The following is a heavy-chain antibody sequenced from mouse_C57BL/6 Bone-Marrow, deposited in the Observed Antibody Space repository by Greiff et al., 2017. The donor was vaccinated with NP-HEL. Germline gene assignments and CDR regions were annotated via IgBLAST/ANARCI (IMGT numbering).Heavy chain of an antibody. D-gene: IGHD1-1*01. V-gene: IGHV1-69*01. CDR2: IDPSDSYT. J-gene: IGHJ1*03. CDR1: GYTFTSYW. CDR3: ARRTVVAPYWYFDV. Sequence: QLQQPGAELVMPGASVKLSCKASGYTFTSYWMHWVKQRPGQGLEWIGEIDPSDSYTNYNQKFKGKSTLTVDKSSSTAYMQLSSLTSEDSAVYYCARRTVVAPYWYFDVWGTGTTVTVSS.